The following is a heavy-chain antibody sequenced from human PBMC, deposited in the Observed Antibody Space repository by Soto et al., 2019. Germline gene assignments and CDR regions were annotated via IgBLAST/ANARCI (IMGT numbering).Heavy chain of an antibody. CDR2: IYYSGST. J-gene: IGHJ4*02. V-gene: IGHV4-31*03. CDR1: GGSITTGGYY. Sequence: PSETLSLTCTVSGGSITTGGYYWSWIRQHPGKGLEWIGYIYYSGSTSYNPSLKSRITMSVDTSKNQFSLKLNSVTAADTAVYYCARDATTTGSDYWGQGTLVTVSS. CDR3: ARDATTTGSDY. D-gene: IGHD1-1*01.